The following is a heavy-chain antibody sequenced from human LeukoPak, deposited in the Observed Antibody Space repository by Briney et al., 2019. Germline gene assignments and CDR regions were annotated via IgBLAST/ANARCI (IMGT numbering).Heavy chain of an antibody. CDR2: INHSGST. V-gene: IGHV4-34*01. D-gene: IGHD4-23*01. CDR1: GGPFSGYY. Sequence: SETLSLTCAVYGGPFSGYYWSWIRQPPGKGLEWIGEINHSGSTNYNPSLKSRVTISVDTSKNQFSLKLSSVTAADTAVYYCARGETTVAREGALDIWGQGTMVTVSS. J-gene: IGHJ3*02. CDR3: ARGETTVAREGALDI.